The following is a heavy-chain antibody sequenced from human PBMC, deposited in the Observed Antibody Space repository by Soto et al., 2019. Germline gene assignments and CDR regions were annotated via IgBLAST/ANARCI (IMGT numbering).Heavy chain of an antibody. D-gene: IGHD3-22*01. CDR3: ARVSYYYDSSPLDY. CDR2: IYYSGST. J-gene: IGHJ4*02. V-gene: IGHV4-31*03. Sequence: SETLSLTCTVSGGSISSGGYYWSWIRQHPGKGLEWIGYIYYSGSTYYNPSLKSRVTISVDTSKNQFSLKPSSVTAADTAVYYCARVSYYYDSSPLDYWGQGTLVTVSS. CDR1: GGSISSGGYY.